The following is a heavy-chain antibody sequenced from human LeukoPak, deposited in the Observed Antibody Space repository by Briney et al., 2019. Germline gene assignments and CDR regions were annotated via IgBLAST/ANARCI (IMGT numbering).Heavy chain of an antibody. CDR3: ARREPTGCSGTSCFAGPVGY. V-gene: IGHV3-30-3*01. CDR1: GFTFSSYA. CDR2: ISYDGSNK. J-gene: IGHJ4*02. Sequence: GGSLRLSCAASGFTFSSYAMHWVRQAPGKGLEWVAVISYDGSNKYYADSVKGRFTISRDNSKNTLYLQMNSLRAEDTAVYYCARREPTGCSGTSCFAGPVGYWGQGTLVTVSS. D-gene: IGHD2-2*01.